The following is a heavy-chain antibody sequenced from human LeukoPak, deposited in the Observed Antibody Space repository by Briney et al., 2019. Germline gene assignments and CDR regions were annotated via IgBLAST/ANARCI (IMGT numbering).Heavy chain of an antibody. CDR3: ARDGIGGYYDSSGYYLFLY. CDR2: INPNSGGT. Sequence: ASVKVSCKASGYTFTGYYMHWVRQAPGQGLEWMGWINPNSGGTNYAQKFQGRVTMTRDTSISTAYMELSRLRSDDTAVYYCARDGIGGYYDSSGYYLFLYWGQGTLVTVSS. J-gene: IGHJ4*02. D-gene: IGHD3-22*01. CDR1: GYTFTGYY. V-gene: IGHV1-2*02.